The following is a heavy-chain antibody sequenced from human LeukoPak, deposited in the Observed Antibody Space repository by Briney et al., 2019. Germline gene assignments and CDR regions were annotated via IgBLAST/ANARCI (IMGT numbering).Heavy chain of an antibody. CDR3: ARDDQLLETPMEDTGF. CDR2: ISSSSSTI. J-gene: IGHJ4*02. D-gene: IGHD2-2*01. CDR1: GFTFSRYG. Sequence: PGGSLRLSCAASGFTFSRYGMNWVRQAPGKGLEWASYISSSSSTIYYADSVKGRFTISRDNAKNSLYLQMDSLRAEDTAVYYCARDDQLLETPMEDTGFWGQGTLVTVSS. V-gene: IGHV3-48*01.